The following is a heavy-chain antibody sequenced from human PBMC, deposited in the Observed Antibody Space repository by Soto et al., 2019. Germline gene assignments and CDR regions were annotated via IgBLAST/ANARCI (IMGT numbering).Heavy chain of an antibody. J-gene: IGHJ6*02. D-gene: IGHD2-2*01. V-gene: IGHV1-69*13. Sequence: GASVKVSCKASGGTFSSYAISWVRQAPGQGLEWMGGIIPIFGTADYAQKLQGRVTITADESTSTAYMELSSLRSEDTAVYYCARGLVPAAIRIYYGMDVWGQGTTVTV. CDR2: IIPIFGTA. CDR1: GGTFSSYA. CDR3: ARGLVPAAIRIYYGMDV.